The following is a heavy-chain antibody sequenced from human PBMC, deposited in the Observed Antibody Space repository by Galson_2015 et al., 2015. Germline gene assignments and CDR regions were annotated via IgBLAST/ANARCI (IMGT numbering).Heavy chain of an antibody. CDR2: ISAYNGNT. CDR3: ARDLRDIVVVPACMDV. Sequence: SVKVSCKASGYTFTGYGISWVRQAPGQGLEWMGWISAYNGNTNYAQKLQGRVTMTTDASTSTAYMELRSLRSDDTAVYYCARDLRDIVVVPACMDVWGQGTTVTVSS. D-gene: IGHD2-2*01. V-gene: IGHV1-18*01. CDR1: GYTFTGYG. J-gene: IGHJ6*02.